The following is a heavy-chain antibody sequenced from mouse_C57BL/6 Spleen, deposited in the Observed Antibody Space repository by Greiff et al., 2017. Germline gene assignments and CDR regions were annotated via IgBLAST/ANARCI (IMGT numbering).Heavy chain of an antibody. CDR1: GFTFSDYG. CDR3: ARGEFITTVGYFDV. V-gene: IGHV5-17*01. Sequence: EVKLMESGGGLVKPGGSLKLSCAASGFTFSDYGMHWVRQAPEKGLEWVAYISSGSSTIYYADTVKGRFTISRDNAKNTLFLQMTSLRTEDTAMYYCARGEFITTVGYFDVWGTGTTVTVSS. D-gene: IGHD1-1*01. CDR2: ISSGSSTI. J-gene: IGHJ1*03.